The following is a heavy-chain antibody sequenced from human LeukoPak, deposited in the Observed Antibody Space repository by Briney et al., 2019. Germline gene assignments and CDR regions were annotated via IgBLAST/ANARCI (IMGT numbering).Heavy chain of an antibody. D-gene: IGHD4-17*01. V-gene: IGHV3-21*01. CDR2: ITSSSSHI. CDR3: ARVRATVTPFDY. CDR1: RFTFSSYS. J-gene: IGHJ4*02. Sequence: PGGSLILSCVASRFTFSSYSMSWVRQAPGKGLQWVSSITSSSSHIYYADPVKGRFTISRDNAKNSLYLQMNSLRAEDTAVYYCARVRATVTPFDYWGQGTLVTVSS.